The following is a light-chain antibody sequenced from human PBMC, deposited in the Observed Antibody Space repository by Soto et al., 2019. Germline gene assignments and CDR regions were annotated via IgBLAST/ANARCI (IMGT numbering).Light chain of an antibody. Sequence: QSVLTQPPSVSGTPGQRVTISCTGSSSNIGAGYDVHWYQQLPGTAPKLLIYGNSNRPSGVPDRFSCSKSGTSASLAITGLQAEDEADYYCQSYDSSLSGYVVFGGGTKVTVL. V-gene: IGLV1-40*01. CDR1: SSNIGAGYD. J-gene: IGLJ2*01. CDR3: QSYDSSLSGYVV. CDR2: GNS.